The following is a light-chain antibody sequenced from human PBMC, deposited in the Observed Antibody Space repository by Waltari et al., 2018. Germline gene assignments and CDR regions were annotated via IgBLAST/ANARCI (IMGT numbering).Light chain of an antibody. Sequence: ELVMTQSPATLSVSPGERDTLSCRASQSVSSNLAWYQQRPGQAPRLLILGASTRATGIPARFSGSGSGTEFTLTISSLQSEDFAVYHCQQYNEWPRTFGQGTKVEIK. V-gene: IGKV3-15*01. CDR3: QQYNEWPRT. CDR1: QSVSSN. CDR2: GAS. J-gene: IGKJ1*01.